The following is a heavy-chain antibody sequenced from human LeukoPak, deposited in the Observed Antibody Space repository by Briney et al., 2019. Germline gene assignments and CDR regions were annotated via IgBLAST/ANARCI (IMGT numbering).Heavy chain of an antibody. CDR1: GGSISSGSYY. Sequence: TSSETLSPTCTVSGGSISSGSYYWSWIRQPAGKGLEWIGRIYTSGSTNYNPSLKSRVTISVDTSKNQFSLKLSSVTAADTAVYYCARDYWSSWYQEYNRFDPWGQGTLVTVSS. CDR3: ARDYWSSWYQEYNRFDP. CDR2: IYTSGST. J-gene: IGHJ5*02. D-gene: IGHD6-13*01. V-gene: IGHV4-61*02.